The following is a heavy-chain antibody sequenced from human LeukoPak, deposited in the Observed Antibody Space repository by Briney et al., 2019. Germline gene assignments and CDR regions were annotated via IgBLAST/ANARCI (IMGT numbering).Heavy chain of an antibody. CDR3: AREGCGGDCGDYATYYYYYYMDV. CDR1: GFTFSTYW. J-gene: IGHJ6*03. V-gene: IGHV3-74*01. Sequence: PGGSLRLSCAASGFTFSTYWMHWVRQAPGKGLVWVSRINPDGSSTNYADSVRGRFTISRDNAKNTLYLQMNSLRAEDTAVYYCAREGCGGDCGDYATYYYYYYMDVWGKGTTVTVSS. CDR2: INPDGSST. D-gene: IGHD4-17*01.